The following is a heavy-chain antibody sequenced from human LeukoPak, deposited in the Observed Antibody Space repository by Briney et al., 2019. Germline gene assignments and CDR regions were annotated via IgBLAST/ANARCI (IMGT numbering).Heavy chain of an antibody. CDR3: ARETAMANVAN. D-gene: IGHD5-18*01. V-gene: IGHV4-34*01. J-gene: IGHJ4*02. Sequence: SETLSLTCAVYGGSFSGYYWSWIRQPPGKGLEWIGEINHSSTTNYNPPLKSRVTISLDRSKNQVSLKLSSVTAADTAVYYCARETAMANVANWGQGTLVTVSS. CDR2: INHSSTT. CDR1: GGSFSGYY.